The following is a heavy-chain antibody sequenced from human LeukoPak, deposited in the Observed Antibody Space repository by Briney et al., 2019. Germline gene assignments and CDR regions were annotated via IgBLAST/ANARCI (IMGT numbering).Heavy chain of an antibody. V-gene: IGHV3-30-3*01. CDR3: ARGERAFDI. J-gene: IGHJ3*02. CDR2: ISYDGSNK. CDR1: GFSFSSYS. D-gene: IGHD1-1*01. Sequence: GTSLRLSCVASGFSFSSYSIHWVRQAPGKGLEWVAVISYDGSNKYYADSVKGRFTISRDNAKNSLYLQMNSLRDEDAAVYYCARGERAFDIWGQGTMVTVSS.